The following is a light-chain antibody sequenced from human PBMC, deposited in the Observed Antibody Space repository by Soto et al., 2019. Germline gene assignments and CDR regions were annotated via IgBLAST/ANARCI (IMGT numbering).Light chain of an antibody. V-gene: IGKV3D-7*01. Sequence: EIVLTQSPATLSFSPGERATLSCRASQSVSSSYLAWYQQKPGQAPRLLIYGASTRATGIPARFSGSGSGTDFTLTISCLQSEDFATYYCQQYYSFPITFGQGTRLEIK. CDR2: GAS. CDR1: QSVSSSY. J-gene: IGKJ5*01. CDR3: QQYYSFPIT.